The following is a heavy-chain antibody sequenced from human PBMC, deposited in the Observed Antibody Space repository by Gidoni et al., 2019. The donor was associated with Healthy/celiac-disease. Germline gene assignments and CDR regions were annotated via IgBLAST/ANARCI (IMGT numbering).Heavy chain of an antibody. CDR1: GGPHSRYP. D-gene: IGHD5-12*01. Sequence: QVQLPESGPGLVKPSATLALTCTVSGGPHSRYPWSWIRQPPGKGLEWIGYIYYSGSTNYNPSLKSRVTISVDTSKNQFSLKLSSVTAADTAVYYCARGYEGRWGWLQLGADAFDIWGQGTMVTVSS. V-gene: IGHV4-59*01. CDR2: IYYSGST. CDR3: ARGYEGRWGWLQLGADAFDI. J-gene: IGHJ3*02.